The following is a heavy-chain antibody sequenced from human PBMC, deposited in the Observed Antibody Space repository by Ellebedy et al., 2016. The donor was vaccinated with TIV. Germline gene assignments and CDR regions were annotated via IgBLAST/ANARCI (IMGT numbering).Heavy chain of an antibody. J-gene: IGHJ4*02. Sequence: SETLSLTCTVSGGSISSYYWSWIRQPPGKGLEWIAYTSYSGSTNYNPSLKSRVTISVDTSKNQFSLKLSSVTTADTAVYYCARGGGSNWYLELDYWGQGTLVTVSS. CDR3: ARGGGSNWYLELDY. V-gene: IGHV4-59*01. CDR2: TSYSGST. D-gene: IGHD6-13*01. CDR1: GGSISSYY.